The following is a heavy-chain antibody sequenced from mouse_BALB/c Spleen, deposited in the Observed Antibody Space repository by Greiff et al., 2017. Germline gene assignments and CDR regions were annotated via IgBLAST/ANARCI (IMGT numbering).Heavy chain of an antibody. J-gene: IGHJ2*01. D-gene: IGHD2-2*01. Sequence: VQGVESGGGLVQPGGSLRLSCATSGFTFTDYYMSWVRQPPGKALEWLGFIRNKANGYTTEYSASVKGRFTISRDNSQSILYLQMNTLRAEDSATYYCAREDGYGSFDYWGQGTTLTVSS. CDR2: IRNKANGYTT. CDR1: GFTFTDYY. CDR3: AREDGYGSFDY. V-gene: IGHV7-3*02.